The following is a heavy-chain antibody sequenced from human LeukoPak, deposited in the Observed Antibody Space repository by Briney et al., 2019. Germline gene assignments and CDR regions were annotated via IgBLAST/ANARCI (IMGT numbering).Heavy chain of an antibody. J-gene: IGHJ4*02. CDR3: ARPANTVTESDY. Sequence: GGSLRLSCTASGFTFSSYSMNWVRQAPGKGLEWVSSISSSSSYIYYADSVKGRFTISRDNAKNSLYLQMNSLRAEDTAVYYCARPANTVTESDYWGQGTLVTVSS. CDR2: ISSSSSYI. V-gene: IGHV3-21*01. D-gene: IGHD2-2*02. CDR1: GFTFSSYS.